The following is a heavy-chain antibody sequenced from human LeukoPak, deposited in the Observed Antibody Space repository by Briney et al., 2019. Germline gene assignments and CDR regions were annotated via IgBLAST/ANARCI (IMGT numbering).Heavy chain of an antibody. V-gene: IGHV3-64D*06. D-gene: IGHD5-24*01. CDR3: VADGRDGNNIYFYY. CDR2: ISGNGVTT. Sequence: PGGSLRLSCSASGFTFSISAMHWVRQAPGKRLQYVSVISGNGVTTSYADSVKGRFTVSRDNSKNTVYLQMSSLRVEDTAVYYCVADGRDGNNIYFYYWGQGTLVTVSS. J-gene: IGHJ4*02. CDR1: GFTFSISA.